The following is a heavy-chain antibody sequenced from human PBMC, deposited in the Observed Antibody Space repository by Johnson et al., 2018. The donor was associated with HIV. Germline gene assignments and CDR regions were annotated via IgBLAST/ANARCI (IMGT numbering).Heavy chain of an antibody. J-gene: IGHJ3*02. D-gene: IGHD6-6*01. CDR1: GFTFNSYA. CDR2: ISSSASTI. V-gene: IGHV3-48*03. CDR3: ARDGSSSSWNAFDI. Sequence: VQLVESGGGVVQPGRSLRLSCAASGFTFNSYAMHWVRQAPGKGLEWVSYISSSASTIYYADSVKGRFTISRDNAKNSLALQMNSLRAEDTAVYFCARDGSSSSWNAFDIWGQGTMVTVSS.